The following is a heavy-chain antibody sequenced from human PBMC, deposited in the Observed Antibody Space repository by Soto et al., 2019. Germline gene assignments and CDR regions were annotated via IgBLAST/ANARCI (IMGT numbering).Heavy chain of an antibody. CDR3: AREDIVVVPAAILRAEVSYYYGMDV. Sequence: GSLRLSCAASGFTFSSYEMNWVRQAPGKGLEWVSYISSSGSTIYYADSVKGRFTISRDNAKNSLYLQMNSLRAEDTGVYYCAREDIVVVPAAILRAEVSYYYGMDVWGQGTTVTVYS. J-gene: IGHJ6*02. CDR2: ISSSGSTI. CDR1: GFTFSSYE. D-gene: IGHD2-2*02. V-gene: IGHV3-48*03.